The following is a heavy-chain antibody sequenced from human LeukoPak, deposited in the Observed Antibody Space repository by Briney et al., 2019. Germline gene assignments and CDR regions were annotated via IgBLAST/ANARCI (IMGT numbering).Heavy chain of an antibody. J-gene: IGHJ4*02. CDR3: VRDWGY. Sequence: GGSLRLSCAASGFNFSAYRLSWVRQAPGRGLEWISSITSTSANIYYADSVRGRFTIPRDNAKNSLYLQMDSLSADDTAVYYCVRDWGYWGQGTLVAVSS. D-gene: IGHD3-22*01. CDR2: ITSTSANI. V-gene: IGHV3-48*04. CDR1: GFNFSAYR.